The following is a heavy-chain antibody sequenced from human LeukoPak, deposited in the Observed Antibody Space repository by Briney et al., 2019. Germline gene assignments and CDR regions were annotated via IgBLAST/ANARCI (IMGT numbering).Heavy chain of an antibody. CDR3: ARAVVSSGWYGYYYGMDV. J-gene: IGHJ6*02. CDR1: GGSFSGYY. D-gene: IGHD6-19*01. CDR2: INHSGST. Sequence: TPSETLSLTCAVYGGSFSGYYWSWIRQPPGKGLEWIGEINHSGSTNYNPSPKSRVTISVDTSKNQFSLKLSSVTAADTAVYYCARAVVSSGWYGYYYGMDVWGQGTTVTVSS. V-gene: IGHV4-34*01.